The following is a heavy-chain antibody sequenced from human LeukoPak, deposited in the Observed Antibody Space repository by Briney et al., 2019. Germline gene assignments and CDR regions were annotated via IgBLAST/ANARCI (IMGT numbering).Heavy chain of an antibody. V-gene: IGHV1-2*02. D-gene: IGHD2-21*02. CDR3: ARDQWGEVVVTAQFDC. Sequence: ASLTVSCTASGDTFTGYYLHWVRQAPGQGLEWKGWINPNSGGTNYAQKFQGRVTMTRDTSISTAYMELSRLRSGDTAVYYCARDQWGEVVVTAQFDCWGQGTLVTVSS. J-gene: IGHJ4*02. CDR1: GDTFTGYY. CDR2: INPNSGGT.